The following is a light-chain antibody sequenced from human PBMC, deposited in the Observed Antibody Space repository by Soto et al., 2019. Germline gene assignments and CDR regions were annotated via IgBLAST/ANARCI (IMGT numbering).Light chain of an antibody. CDR2: GAS. CDR1: QSVTSS. V-gene: IGKV3-20*01. J-gene: IGKJ1*01. CDR3: QQYGNSPQT. Sequence: EIVLTQSPGTLSLSPGERATLSCRASQSVTSSLAWYQQKPGQAPRLLIYGASSRATGIPDRFSGSGSGTDFTLTISRLEPEDFAVYYCQQYGNSPQTFXQGTKVDIK.